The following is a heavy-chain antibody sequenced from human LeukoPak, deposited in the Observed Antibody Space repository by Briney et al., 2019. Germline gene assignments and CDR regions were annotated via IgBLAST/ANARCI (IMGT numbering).Heavy chain of an antibody. CDR3: ARGKRGYSSSWYDY. Sequence: SETLSFTCAVYGGSFSGYYWSWIRQPPGKGLEWIGEINHSERTNYNPSLKSRVTISVDTSKNQFSLKLSSVTAADTAVYYCARGKRGYSSSWYDYWGQGTLVTVSS. D-gene: IGHD6-13*01. V-gene: IGHV4-34*01. CDR2: INHSERT. CDR1: GGSFSGYY. J-gene: IGHJ4*02.